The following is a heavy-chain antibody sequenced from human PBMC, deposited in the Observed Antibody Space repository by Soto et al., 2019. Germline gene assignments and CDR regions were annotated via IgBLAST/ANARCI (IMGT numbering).Heavy chain of an antibody. V-gene: IGHV3-72*01. CDR3: ARGMQRITIFGVVTTGGMDV. CDR1: GFTFSDHY. Sequence: GSLRLSCAASGFTFSDHYMDWVRQAPGKGLEWVGRTRNKANSYTTEYAASVKGRFTISRDGSKNSLYLQMNSLETEDTAVYYCARGMQRITIFGVVTTGGMDVWGQGTTVTVSS. J-gene: IGHJ6*02. CDR2: TRNKANSYTT. D-gene: IGHD3-3*01.